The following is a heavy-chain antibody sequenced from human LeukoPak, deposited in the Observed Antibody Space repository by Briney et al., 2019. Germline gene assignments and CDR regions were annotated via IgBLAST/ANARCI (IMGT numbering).Heavy chain of an antibody. CDR3: ARRGITMIVVVTPAGEQYFDY. Sequence: PSQTLSLTYTVSGGSISSGGYYWSWIRQHPGKGLEWIGYIYYSGSTYYNPSLKSRVTISVDTSKNQFSLKLSSVTAADTAVYYCARRGITMIVVVTPAGEQYFDYWGQGTLVTVSS. J-gene: IGHJ4*02. CDR2: IYYSGST. D-gene: IGHD3-22*01. V-gene: IGHV4-31*03. CDR1: GGSISSGGYY.